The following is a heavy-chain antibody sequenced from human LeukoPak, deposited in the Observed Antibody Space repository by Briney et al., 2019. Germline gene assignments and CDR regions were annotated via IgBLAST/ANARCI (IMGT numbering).Heavy chain of an antibody. V-gene: IGHV4-34*01. J-gene: IGHJ4*02. Sequence: SETLSLTCAVYGESFSGFYWTWIRQPPGKGLEWIADVNPSGSANYNPSLKSRVIISVDTSKNQFSLKLSSVTDADTAVYYCARAREGATIDYWGQGTLVTVSS. D-gene: IGHD1-26*01. CDR1: GESFSGFY. CDR3: ARAREGATIDY. CDR2: VNPSGSA.